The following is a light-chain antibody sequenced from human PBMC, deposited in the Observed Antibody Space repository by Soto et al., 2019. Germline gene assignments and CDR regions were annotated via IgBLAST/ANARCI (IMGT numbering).Light chain of an antibody. CDR1: QSVSSSY. CDR2: DAS. CDR3: QQYGSSPYT. V-gene: IGKV3-20*01. Sequence: EILLTQSPGTLSLSPGERATLSCRASQSVSSSYLAWYQQKPGQAPRLLIYDASSRATGIPDRFSGSGSGTDFTLPISRLEPEYFAVYFCQQYGSSPYTFGQGTKLESK. J-gene: IGKJ2*01.